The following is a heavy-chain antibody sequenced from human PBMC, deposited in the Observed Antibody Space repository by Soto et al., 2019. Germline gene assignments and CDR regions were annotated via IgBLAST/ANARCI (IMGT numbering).Heavy chain of an antibody. J-gene: IGHJ6*02. CDR1: GGSISSYY. D-gene: IGHD3-22*01. CDR3: ARGYDSSGYYYFANYYYYGMDV. CDR2: IYYSGST. V-gene: IGHV4-59*01. Sequence: PSETLSLTCTVSGGSISSYYWSWIRQPPGKGLEWIGYIYYSGSTNYNPSLKSRVTISVDTSKNQFSLKLSSVTAADTAVYYCARGYDSSGYYYFANYYYYGMDVWGQGTKVTVSS.